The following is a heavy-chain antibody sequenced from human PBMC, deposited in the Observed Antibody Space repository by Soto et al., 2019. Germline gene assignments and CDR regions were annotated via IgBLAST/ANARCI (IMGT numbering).Heavy chain of an antibody. D-gene: IGHD3-10*01. CDR3: ARGMSDGFGEVS. CDR2: MSPNSGNT. V-gene: IGHV1-8*02. J-gene: IGHJ5*02. Sequence: QVQLVQSGAEVKKPGASVKVSCKTSGYTFTNDDINWVRQAAGQGLEWIGWMSPNSGNTGYAQKFQGRVTRPRYXSISTAYMELSSLRSEDTAVYYCARGMSDGFGEVSWGQGTLVTVSS. CDR1: GYTFTNDD.